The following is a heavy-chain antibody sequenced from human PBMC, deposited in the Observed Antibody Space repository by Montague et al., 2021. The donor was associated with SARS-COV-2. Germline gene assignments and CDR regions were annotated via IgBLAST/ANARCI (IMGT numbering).Heavy chain of an antibody. CDR1: GFTFRSYW. CDR3: VRPLWFGDSDYFFDS. V-gene: IGHV3-74*01. J-gene: IGHJ4*02. CDR2: IKPDGTST. D-gene: IGHD3-10*01. Sequence: SLRLSCAASGFTFRSYWMHWVRQVPGRGPTWVSRIKPDGTSTNYAASVKGRFTISRDNAKNTLSLQLNNLRAEDTAVYYCVRPLWFGDSDYFFDSWGQGTLVTVSS.